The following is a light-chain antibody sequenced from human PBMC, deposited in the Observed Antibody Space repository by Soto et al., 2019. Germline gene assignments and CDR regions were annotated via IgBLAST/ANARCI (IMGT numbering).Light chain of an antibody. Sequence: EIVLTQSPGTLSLSPGERATLSCRASQSVSSSYLAWYQQRPGQAPRLLIYGASSRATGIPDRFSGSGSGTDFTLTISRLEPEDFAVYYCQQCASSPRTFGQGTKVEIK. J-gene: IGKJ1*01. V-gene: IGKV3-20*01. CDR2: GAS. CDR3: QQCASSPRT. CDR1: QSVSSSY.